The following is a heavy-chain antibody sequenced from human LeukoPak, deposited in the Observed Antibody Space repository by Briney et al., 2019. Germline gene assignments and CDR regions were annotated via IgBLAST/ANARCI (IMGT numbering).Heavy chain of an antibody. CDR1: GYTFTSYA. V-gene: IGHV1-3*01. Sequence: ASVKVSCKASGYTFTSYAMHWVRQAPGQRLEWMGWINAGNGNTKYSQKFQGRVTITRDTSASTAYMELSSLRSEDTAVYYCARSYYYGSGSYYPVISYFDYWGQGTLVTVSS. CDR3: ARSYYYGSGSYYPVISYFDY. CDR2: INAGNGNT. J-gene: IGHJ4*02. D-gene: IGHD3-10*01.